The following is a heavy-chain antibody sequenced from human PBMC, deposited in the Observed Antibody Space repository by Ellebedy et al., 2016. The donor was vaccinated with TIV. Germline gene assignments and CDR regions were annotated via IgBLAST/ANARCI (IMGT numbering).Heavy chain of an antibody. CDR3: ARTRLPVTEYYSDY. CDR1: GYIFTDYC. CDR2: IYPGDSDT. V-gene: IGHV5-51*01. J-gene: IGHJ4*02. Sequence: PGGSLRLSCAASGYIFTDYCVGWVRQMPGKGLEWMGNIYPGDSDTRYSPSFQGQVTISADKSISTAYLQWSSLEASDTATYYCARTRLPVTEYYSDYWGQGTLVTVSS. D-gene: IGHD3-16*02.